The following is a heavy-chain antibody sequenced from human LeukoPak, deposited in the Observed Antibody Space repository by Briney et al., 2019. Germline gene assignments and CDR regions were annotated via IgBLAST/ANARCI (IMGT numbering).Heavy chain of an antibody. CDR1: GFTFSSYA. J-gene: IGHJ3*02. V-gene: IGHV3-23*01. Sequence: PGGSLRLSCAASGFTFSSYAMSWVRQAPGKGLEWVSAISGSGGSTYYADSVKGRFTISRDNSKNTLYLQMNSLRAEDTAVYYCAKDSLGYSSGFDAFDIWGQGTMATVSS. CDR2: ISGSGGST. D-gene: IGHD6-19*01. CDR3: AKDSLGYSSGFDAFDI.